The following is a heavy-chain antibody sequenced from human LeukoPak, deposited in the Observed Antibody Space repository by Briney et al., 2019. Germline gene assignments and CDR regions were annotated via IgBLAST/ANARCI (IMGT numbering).Heavy chain of an antibody. CDR3: VRYTSGTFYYYYSMDV. CDR1: GYSISSGYY. J-gene: IGHJ6*03. D-gene: IGHD3-10*01. Sequence: SETLSLTCTVSGYSISSGYYWGWARQPPGKGLEWIGSIHHSGSTDYNPSLESRVTISVDTSKNQFSLNLTSVTAADTAVYYCVRYTSGTFYYYYSMDVWGKGTTFTVSS. V-gene: IGHV4-38-2*02. CDR2: IHHSGST.